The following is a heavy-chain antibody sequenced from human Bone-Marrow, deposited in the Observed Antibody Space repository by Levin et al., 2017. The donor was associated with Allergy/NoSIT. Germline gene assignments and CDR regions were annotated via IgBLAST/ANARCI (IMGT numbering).Heavy chain of an antibody. CDR3: AREVDYDGPSDDSGMDV. D-gene: IGHD4-23*01. CDR2: IYYSGST. CDR1: GGSISSSSYY. V-gene: IGHV4-39*07. J-gene: IGHJ6*02. Sequence: PSETLSLTCTVSGGSISSSSYYWGWIRQPPGKGLEWVGTIYYSGSTYYNPSLESRVTISIDMSKNQFSLKLSSVTAADTAVYYGAREVDYDGPSDDSGMDVWGQGTTVTVSS.